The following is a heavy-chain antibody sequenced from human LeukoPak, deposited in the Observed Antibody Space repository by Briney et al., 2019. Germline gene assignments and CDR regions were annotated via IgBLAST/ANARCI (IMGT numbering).Heavy chain of an antibody. CDR3: ARASGSSAVPFDY. V-gene: IGHV1-46*01. J-gene: IGHJ4*02. CDR1: GYTFTSNY. D-gene: IGHD3-10*01. Sequence: ASVRVSCKASGYTFTSNYMHWVRQAPGQGLEWMGVIAPSSGTTSYAQKFQGRVTMTRDTSTSTLYMELSSLTSEDTAVYYCARASGSSAVPFDYWGQGTLVTVSS. CDR2: IAPSSGTT.